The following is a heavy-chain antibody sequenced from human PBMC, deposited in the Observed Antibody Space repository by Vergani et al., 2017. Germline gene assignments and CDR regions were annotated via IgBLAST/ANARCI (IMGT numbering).Heavy chain of an antibody. CDR3: ARFRGGDCSLDY. V-gene: IGHV4-34*01. J-gene: IGHJ4*02. D-gene: IGHD2-21*02. CDR2: INHSGST. Sequence: QVQLQQWGAGLLKPSETLSLTCAVYGGSFSGYYWSWIRQPPGKGLEWSGEINHSGSTNYNPSLKSRVTISVDTSKNQFSMKLSSVTAADTSVYYCARFRGGDCSLDYWGQGTLVTVSS. CDR1: GGSFSGYY.